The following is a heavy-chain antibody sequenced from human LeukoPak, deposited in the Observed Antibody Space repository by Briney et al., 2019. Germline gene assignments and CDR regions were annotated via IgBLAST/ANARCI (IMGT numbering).Heavy chain of an antibody. CDR1: GFTFSSYA. J-gene: IGHJ3*02. V-gene: IGHV3-23*01. D-gene: IGHD4-17*01. CDR3: AKGYKVTTYDVDVLDI. Sequence: GGSLRLSCAASGFTFSSYAMSWVRQAPGKGLEWVSTISGSGGSTYYADSVKGRFTISRDNSKNTLYLQMNSLRAEDTAVYYCAKGYKVTTYDVDVLDIWGQGTMVTVSS. CDR2: ISGSGGST.